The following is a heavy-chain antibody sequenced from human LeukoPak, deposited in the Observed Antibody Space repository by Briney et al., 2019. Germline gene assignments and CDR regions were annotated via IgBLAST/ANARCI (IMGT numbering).Heavy chain of an antibody. CDR1: GGSISSGGYY. CDR3: ARDSGVSGHDAFDI. CDR2: IYYSGST. J-gene: IGHJ3*02. V-gene: IGHV4-31*03. D-gene: IGHD2-15*01. Sequence: SETLSLTCTVSGGSISSGGYYWSWIRQHPGKGLEWIGYIYYSGSTYYNPSLKSRVTISVDTSKNQFSLKLSSVTAADTAVYYCARDSGVSGHDAFDIRGQGTMVTVSS.